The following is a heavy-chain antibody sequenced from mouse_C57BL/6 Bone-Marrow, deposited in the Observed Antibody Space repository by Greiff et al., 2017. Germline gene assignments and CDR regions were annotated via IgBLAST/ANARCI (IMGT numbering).Heavy chain of an antibody. Sequence: DVKLVESGPGLVKPSQSLSLTCSVTGYSITSGYYWNWIRQFPGNKLEWMGYISYDGSNNYNPSLKNRISITRDTSKNQFFLKLNSVTTEDTATYYCARAYYGNYEGAMDYWGQGTSVTVSS. CDR1: GYSITSGYY. D-gene: IGHD2-10*01. J-gene: IGHJ4*01. V-gene: IGHV3-6*01. CDR3: ARAYYGNYEGAMDY. CDR2: ISYDGSN.